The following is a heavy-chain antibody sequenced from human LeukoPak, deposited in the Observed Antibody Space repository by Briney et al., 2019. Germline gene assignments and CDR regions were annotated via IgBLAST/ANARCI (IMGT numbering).Heavy chain of an antibody. J-gene: IGHJ4*02. D-gene: IGHD3-3*02. Sequence: GGSLRLSCAASGFTFSSYSMNWVRQAPGKGLECVSSISSSSSYIYYADSVKGRFTISRDNAKNSLYLQMNSLRAEDTAVYYCARDGHFETGFDYWGQGTLVTVSS. CDR2: ISSSSSYI. CDR1: GFTFSSYS. V-gene: IGHV3-21*01. CDR3: ARDGHFETGFDY.